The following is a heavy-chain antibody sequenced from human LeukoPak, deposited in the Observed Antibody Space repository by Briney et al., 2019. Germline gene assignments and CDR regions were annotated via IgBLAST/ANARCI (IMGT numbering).Heavy chain of an antibody. V-gene: IGHV4-34*01. CDR1: GGSFSGYY. CDR2: IYYSGST. D-gene: IGHD3-22*01. J-gene: IGHJ4*02. CDR3: ARVRDYYDSSGYRDY. Sequence: SETLSLTCAVYGGSFSGYYWSWIRQPPGKGLEWIGSIYYSGSTYYNPSLKSRVTISVDTSKNQFSLKLSSVTAADTAVYYCARVRDYYDSSGYRDYWGQGTLVTVSS.